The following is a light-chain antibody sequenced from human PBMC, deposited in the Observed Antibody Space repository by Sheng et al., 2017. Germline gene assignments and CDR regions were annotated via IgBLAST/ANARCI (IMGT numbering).Light chain of an antibody. CDR3: QQYNSWPLT. CDR1: QSINSD. V-gene: IGKV3-15*01. CDR2: GAS. J-gene: IGKJ4*01. Sequence: EIVLTQSPATLSLSPGDRATLSCRASQSINSDLAWYQQKPGQTPRLLIYGASTRATGIPARFSGSGSGTEFTLTVSSLQSEDFAVYYCQQYNSWPLTFGGGTKVDLK.